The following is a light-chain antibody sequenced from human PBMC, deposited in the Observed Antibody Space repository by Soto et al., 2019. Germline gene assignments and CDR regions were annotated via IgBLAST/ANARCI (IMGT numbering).Light chain of an antibody. CDR2: AAS. CDR1: QGINNY. V-gene: IGKV1-17*03. Sequence: DIQMTQSPSSMSASVGDRVTITCRARQGINNYLSWFQQKPGKAPKRLIYAASSFHSGVPSRFSGSASGTEFTLAISGLQPEDFAPYSCLQHYSYPRTFGQGTKWIS. J-gene: IGKJ1*01. CDR3: LQHYSYPRT.